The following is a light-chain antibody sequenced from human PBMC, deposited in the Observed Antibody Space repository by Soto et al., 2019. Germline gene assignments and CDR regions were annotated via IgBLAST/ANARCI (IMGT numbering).Light chain of an antibody. V-gene: IGKV3-20*01. CDR1: QSVPVTY. Sequence: EIVLTQSPGTLSLSPGETATISCRASQSVPVTYLAWYQQKPGQAPSLLVFGASGRANGIPDRFSGSGSGTDFTLTISRLETEDFAVYYCQQFGSSFITFGQGTRLEIK. CDR2: GAS. CDR3: QQFGSSFIT. J-gene: IGKJ5*01.